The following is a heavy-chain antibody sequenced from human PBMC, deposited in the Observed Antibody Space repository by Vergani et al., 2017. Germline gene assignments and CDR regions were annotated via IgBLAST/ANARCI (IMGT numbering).Heavy chain of an antibody. D-gene: IGHD1-14*01. CDR1: GYTFTDYF. V-gene: IGHV1-2*02. CDR3: SRVGTRSNRGYFDY. Sequence: QVQLVQSGAEVKKPGASVKVSCKASGYTFTDYFMHWVRQAPGQGLEWMGWINPNSGGTNYAQKFQGRVTMTRDTSISTAYMELSNLRSDDTAVDYCSRVGTRSNRGYFDYLGQGTLVTVSS. J-gene: IGHJ4*02. CDR2: INPNSGGT.